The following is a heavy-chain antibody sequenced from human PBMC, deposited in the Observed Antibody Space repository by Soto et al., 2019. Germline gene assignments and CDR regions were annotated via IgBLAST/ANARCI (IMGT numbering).Heavy chain of an antibody. CDR3: ARDLGSQIREQPGAWFDP. D-gene: IGHD1-26*01. CDR2: IYYSGST. Sequence: QVQLQESGPRLVKPSQTLSLTCTVSGGSISSGGYYWSWIRQHPGKGLEWIGYIYYSGSTYYNPSLKSRVTISVDTSKNQFSLKLSSVTAADTAVYYCARDLGSQIREQPGAWFDPWGQGTLVTVSS. CDR1: GGSISSGGYY. J-gene: IGHJ5*02. V-gene: IGHV4-31*03.